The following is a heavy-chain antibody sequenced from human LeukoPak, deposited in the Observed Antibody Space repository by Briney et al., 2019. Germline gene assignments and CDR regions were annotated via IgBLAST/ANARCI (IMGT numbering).Heavy chain of an antibody. Sequence: PSETLSLTCTVSGGSISSYYWSWIRQPPGKGLEWIGYIYFSGTTNYNPSLKSRVTISVDTSKNQFSLKLSSVTAADTAVYYCARSGYSSGWYLNYWGQGTLATVSS. CDR3: ARSGYSSGWYLNY. J-gene: IGHJ4*02. D-gene: IGHD6-19*01. CDR1: GGSISSYY. CDR2: IYFSGTT. V-gene: IGHV4-59*08.